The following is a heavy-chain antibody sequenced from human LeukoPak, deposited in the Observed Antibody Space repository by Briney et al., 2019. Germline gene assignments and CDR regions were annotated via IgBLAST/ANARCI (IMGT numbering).Heavy chain of an antibody. V-gene: IGHV3-30*02. CDR2: IWYDGSNK. J-gene: IGHJ5*02. CDR1: GFTFSSYG. CDR3: AKDGRSYNWFDP. Sequence: PGGSLRLSCAASGFTFSSYGMHWVRQAPGKGLEWVAVIWYDGSNKYYADSVKGRFTISRDNSKNTLYLQMNSLRAEDTAVYYCAKDGRSYNWFDPWGQGTLVTVSS. D-gene: IGHD1-1*01.